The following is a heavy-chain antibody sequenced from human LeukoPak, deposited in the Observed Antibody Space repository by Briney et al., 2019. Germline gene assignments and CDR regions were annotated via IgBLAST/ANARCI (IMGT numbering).Heavy chain of an antibody. CDR2: IIPIFGTA. V-gene: IGHV1-69*13. D-gene: IGHD3-22*01. CDR1: GGTFSSYA. CDR3: ASGGHIRYDSSGYSHFDY. Sequence: ASVKVSCTASGGTFSSYANSWVRQAPGQGLEWMGGIIPIFGTANYAQKFQGRVTITADESTSTAYMELSSLRSEDTAVYYCASGGHIRYDSSGYSHFDYWGQGTLVTVST. J-gene: IGHJ4*02.